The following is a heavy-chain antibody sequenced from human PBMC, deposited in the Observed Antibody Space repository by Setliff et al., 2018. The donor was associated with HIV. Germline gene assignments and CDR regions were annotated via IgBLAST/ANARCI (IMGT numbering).Heavy chain of an antibody. D-gene: IGHD3-22*01. CDR3: ARTGVYYYDSSGYLHFDY. J-gene: IGHJ4*02. Sequence: GGSLRLSCAASGFTFSRYWMSWIRQAPGKGLEWVANIKQDGSEKNYVDSVKGRFTISRDNAKNSLYLQMNSLRAEDTAVYYCARTGVYYYDSSGYLHFDYWGQGTLVTVSS. CDR1: GFTFSRYW. CDR2: IKQDGSEK. V-gene: IGHV3-7*01.